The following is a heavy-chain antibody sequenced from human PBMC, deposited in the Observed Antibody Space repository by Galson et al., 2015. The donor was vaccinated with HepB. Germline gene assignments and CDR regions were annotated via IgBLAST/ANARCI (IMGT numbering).Heavy chain of an antibody. CDR2: IYPADSDT. D-gene: IGHD1-20*01. CDR3: ARGSTDRNKWNQDGFEK. V-gene: IGHV5-51*03. CDR1: GYDFTKYW. J-gene: IGHJ3*02. Sequence: QSGAEVKKPGESLNISCKTSGYDFTKYWIGWVRQMPGKGLEWMGTIYPADSDTRYSPSFEGQVTISVDRSISTAYLQWSSLRAPDTAIYYCARGSTDRNKWNQDGFEKRGQGTMVTGSS.